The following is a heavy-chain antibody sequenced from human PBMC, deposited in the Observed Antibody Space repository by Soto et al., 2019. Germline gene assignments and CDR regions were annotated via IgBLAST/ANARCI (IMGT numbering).Heavy chain of an antibody. V-gene: IGHV4-31*03. CDR2: IYYSGST. CDR1: GGSISSGGYY. J-gene: IGHJ6*02. Sequence: SLTCTVSGGSISSGGYYWSWIRQHPGKGLEWIGYIYYSGSTYYNPSLKSRVTISVDTSKNQFSLKLSSVTAADTAVYYCARDPVVVVAATLGGMDVWGQGTTVTV. CDR3: ARDPVVVVAATLGGMDV. D-gene: IGHD2-15*01.